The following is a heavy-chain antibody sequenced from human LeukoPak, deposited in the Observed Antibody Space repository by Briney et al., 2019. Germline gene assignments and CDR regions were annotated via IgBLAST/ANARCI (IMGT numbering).Heavy chain of an antibody. CDR3: AREYTCSGGSCYSATEVNWFDH. CDR2: IYCSGST. CDR1: GGSFSGYC. J-gene: IGHJ5*02. V-gene: IGHV4-34*01. Sequence: AETLSLTCAVYGGSFSGYCLGWIRQPPGKGLEWVWTIYCSGSTYYIPSIKSRVNISVDTSNNQSSLKLSSVTAADTEVYYCAREYTCSGGSCYSATEVNWFDHWGQGTLVTVSS. D-gene: IGHD2-15*01.